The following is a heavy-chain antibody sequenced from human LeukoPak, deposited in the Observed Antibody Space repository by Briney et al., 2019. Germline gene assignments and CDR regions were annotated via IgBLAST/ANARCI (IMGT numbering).Heavy chain of an antibody. V-gene: IGHV3-23*01. CDR3: AKDRGYWPNGNWFDP. D-gene: IGHD3-22*01. CDR1: GYTFSSYA. CDR2: ISGSGGST. Sequence: PGGSLRLSRAASGYTFSSYAMSWVRQAPGKGLEWVSAISGSGGSTYYADSVKGRFTISRDNSKNTLYLQMSSLRAEDTAVYYCAKDRGYWPNGNWFDPWGQGTLVTVSS. J-gene: IGHJ5*02.